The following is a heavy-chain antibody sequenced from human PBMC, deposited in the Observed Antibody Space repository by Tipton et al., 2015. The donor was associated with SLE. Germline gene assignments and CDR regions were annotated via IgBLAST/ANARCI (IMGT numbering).Heavy chain of an antibody. J-gene: IGHJ4*02. Sequence: TLSLTCTIYGGSFSVYYWGWIRQPPVKGLEWIGEINHSGSTYYNPSLQSRLTISVDTSRNQFSLKLSSVTAADTAVYHCARHELVAAKADYWGQGTLVTVAS. D-gene: IGHD5-12*01. CDR2: INHSGST. CDR3: ARHELVAAKADY. V-gene: IGHV4-34*09. CDR1: GGSFSVYY.